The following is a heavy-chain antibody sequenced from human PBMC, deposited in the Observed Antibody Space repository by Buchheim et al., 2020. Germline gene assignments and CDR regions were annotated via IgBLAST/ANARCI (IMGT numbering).Heavy chain of an antibody. J-gene: IGHJ4*02. CDR2: IDSAGTET. Sequence: EVQLLESGGGSAQPGESLRLSCVGSGFTFSFFDIHWVRQARGKGLEWVSTIDSAGTETFYADSVRGRFTISRDDSKSTPYLQMSSLRVEDTAVYFCVRDFRSGNEPYYDYWGQGTL. V-gene: IGHV3-74*01. D-gene: IGHD2-15*01. CDR3: VRDFRSGNEPYYDY. CDR1: GFTFSFFD.